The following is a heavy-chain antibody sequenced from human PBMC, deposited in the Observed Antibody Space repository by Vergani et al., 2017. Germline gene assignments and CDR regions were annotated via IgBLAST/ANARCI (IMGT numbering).Heavy chain of an antibody. D-gene: IGHD6-6*01. J-gene: IGHJ6*03. CDR3: ARATAGDGSSSAYYYYYMDV. V-gene: IGHV1-2*02. Sequence: QVQLVQSGAEVKKPGASVKVSCKASGYTFTGYYMHWVRQAPGQGLEWMGWINPNSGGTNYAQKFQGRVTMTRDTSISTAYMELSRLRSDDTAVYYCARATAGDGSSSAYYYYYMDVWGKGTTVTVSS. CDR2: INPNSGGT. CDR1: GYTFTGYY.